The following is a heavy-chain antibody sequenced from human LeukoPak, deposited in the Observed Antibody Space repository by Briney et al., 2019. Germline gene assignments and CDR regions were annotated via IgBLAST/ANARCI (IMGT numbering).Heavy chain of an antibody. CDR3: VTVGRLHYVLED. CDR1: GHTFPKNG. D-gene: IGHD1-20*01. J-gene: IGHJ4*02. V-gene: IGHV1-18*01. Sequence: ASVKVSCKTSGHTFPKNGISWVRQAPGQGLEWMGWVVGHTGHTKYTQKFQGRVIMTTGTSTATSYMELRSLKYDDTAIYYCVTVGRLHYVLEDWGQGTLVTVSS. CDR2: VVGHTGHT.